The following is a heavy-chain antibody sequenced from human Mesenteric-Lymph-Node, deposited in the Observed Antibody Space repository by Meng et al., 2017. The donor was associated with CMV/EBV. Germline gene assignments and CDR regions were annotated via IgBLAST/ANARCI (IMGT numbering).Heavy chain of an antibody. CDR3: STNCYDPLDH. Sequence: GGSLRLSCAASGFTFSSYAMHWVRQAPGKGQEWVAVISYDLTNEHYADSVKGRFTISRDNSKNTLYLQMSSLRAEDTAIYYCSTNCYDPLDHWGQGTLVTVSS. V-gene: IGHV3-30*04. CDR1: GFTFSSYA. J-gene: IGHJ4*02. D-gene: IGHD2-2*01. CDR2: ISYDLTNE.